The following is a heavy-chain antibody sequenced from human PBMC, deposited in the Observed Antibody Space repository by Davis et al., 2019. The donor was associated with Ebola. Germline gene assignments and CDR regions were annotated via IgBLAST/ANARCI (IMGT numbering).Heavy chain of an antibody. CDR3: ARDAPREARDYYYYYYMDV. V-gene: IGHV1-18*04. CDR1: GYTFTSYG. J-gene: IGHJ6*03. CDR2: ISAYNGNT. Sequence: ASVKVSCKASGYTFTSYGISWVRQAPGQGLEWMGWISAYNGNTNYAQKLQGRVTMTTDTSTSTAYMELRSLRSDDTAVYYCARDAPREARDYYYYYYMDVWGKGTTVTVSS. D-gene: IGHD6-6*01.